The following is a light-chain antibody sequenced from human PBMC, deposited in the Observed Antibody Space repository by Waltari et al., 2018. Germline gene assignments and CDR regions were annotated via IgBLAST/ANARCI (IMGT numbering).Light chain of an antibody. Sequence: DIVMTQSPDSLAVSLGERATINCKSSQSVLYSSNNKNYLAWYQQKPGQPPKLLIYWASTRESGVPDRFSGSGSGTDFTLTISSLQAEAVAVYYCQQYYGTPCTFGGGTKVEMK. CDR3: QQYYGTPCT. V-gene: IGKV4-1*01. CDR2: WAS. J-gene: IGKJ4*01. CDR1: QSVLYSSNNKNY.